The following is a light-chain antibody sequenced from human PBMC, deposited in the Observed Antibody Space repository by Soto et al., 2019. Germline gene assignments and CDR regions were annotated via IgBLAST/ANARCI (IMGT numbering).Light chain of an antibody. J-gene: IGKJ1*01. V-gene: IGKV3-20*01. CDR2: GTS. CDR3: QQYGRSPPRT. Sequence: EIVLTQSPGTLSLSPGERATLSCRASQSVISSYLAWYQQKPGQAPRLLIYGTSVRATGIPDRSSGSGSGTDFTLTISRLAPEDFAVYYCQQYGRSPPRTFGQGTKVEIK. CDR1: QSVISSY.